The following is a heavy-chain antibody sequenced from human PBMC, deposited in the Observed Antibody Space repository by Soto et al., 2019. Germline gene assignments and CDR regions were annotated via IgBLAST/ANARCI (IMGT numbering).Heavy chain of an antibody. D-gene: IGHD6-6*01. CDR1: GGSFSGYY. J-gene: IGHJ4*02. V-gene: IGHV4-34*01. CDR2: INHSGST. CDR3: ARGSIAPDY. Sequence: ASETLSLTCAVYGGSFSGYYWSWIRQPPGKGLEWIGEINHSGSTNYNPSLKSRVTLSVDTSKNQFSLKLSFVTAADTAVYYCARGSIAPDYWGQGTLVTVSS.